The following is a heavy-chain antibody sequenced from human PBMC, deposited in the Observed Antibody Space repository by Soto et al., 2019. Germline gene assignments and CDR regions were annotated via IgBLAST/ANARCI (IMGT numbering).Heavy chain of an antibody. J-gene: IGHJ4*02. V-gene: IGHV1-18*01. CDR2: ISAYNGNT. Sequence: QVQLVQSGAEVKKPGAAVKVSCKASGYTFTSYGIIWVRQAPGQGLEWMGWISAYNGNTNYAQKLQGRVTMTTDTYTSTAYMDLRSLRSDDTAVYYCARDRGSYALDYWGQGTLVTVSS. CDR1: GYTFTSYG. CDR3: ARDRGSYALDY. D-gene: IGHD1-26*01.